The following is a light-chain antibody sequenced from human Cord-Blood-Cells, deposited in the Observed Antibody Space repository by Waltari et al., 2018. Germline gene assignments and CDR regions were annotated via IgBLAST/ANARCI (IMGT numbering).Light chain of an antibody. Sequence: QSALTQPASVSGSPGQSITISCTGTSRDVGGYNYVSWYQQHPGKAPKLMIYDVSNRPSGVSNRFSGSKSCNTASLTISGRQAEDEADYYCSSYTSSSTWVFGGGTKLTVL. CDR3: SSYTSSSTWV. CDR2: DVS. V-gene: IGLV2-14*01. J-gene: IGLJ3*02. CDR1: SRDVGGYNY.